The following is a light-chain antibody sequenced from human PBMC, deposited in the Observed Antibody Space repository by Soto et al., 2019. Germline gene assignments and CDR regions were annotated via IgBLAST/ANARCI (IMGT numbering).Light chain of an antibody. CDR2: DVT. CDR1: SSDVGSNNR. CDR3: SSFTSSSPYV. V-gene: IGLV2-18*02. J-gene: IGLJ1*01. Sequence: QSALTQPPSVSGSPGQSVAISCTGSSSDVGSNNRVSWYQQPPGTAPKLMIYDVTNRPSGVPDRFSGSKSGNTASLTISGLQAEDEADYYCSSFTSSSPYVFGTGTKLTVL.